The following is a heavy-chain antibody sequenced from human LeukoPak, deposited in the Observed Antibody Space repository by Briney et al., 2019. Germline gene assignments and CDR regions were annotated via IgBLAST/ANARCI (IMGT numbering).Heavy chain of an antibody. CDR3: ARGIIPMDV. D-gene: IGHD3-16*01. V-gene: IGHV4-30-2*01. Sequence: SQTLSLTCAVSGGSISSGGYSWSWIRQPPGKGLEWIGYIYHSGSTYYNPPLKSRVTISVDRSKNQFSLKLSSVTAADTAVYYCARGIIPMDVWGQGTTVTVSS. CDR1: GGSISSGGYS. CDR2: IYHSGST. J-gene: IGHJ6*02.